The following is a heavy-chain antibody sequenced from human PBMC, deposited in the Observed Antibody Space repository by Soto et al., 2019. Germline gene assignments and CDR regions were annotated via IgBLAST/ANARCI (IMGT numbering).Heavy chain of an antibody. CDR2: IYYSGST. J-gene: IGHJ6*02. V-gene: IGHV4-39*01. CDR3: ARHPSTFGVVIGHYYGMDV. Sequence: SETLSLTCTVSGGSISSSSYYWGWIRQPPGKGLEWIGSIYYSGSTYYNPSLKSRVTISVDTSKNQFSLKLSSVTAADTAVYYCARHPSTFGVVIGHYYGMDVWGQATTVTVSS. CDR1: GGSISSSSYY. D-gene: IGHD3-3*01.